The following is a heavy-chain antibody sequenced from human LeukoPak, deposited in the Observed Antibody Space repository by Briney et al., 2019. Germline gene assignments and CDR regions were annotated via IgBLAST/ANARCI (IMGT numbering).Heavy chain of an antibody. J-gene: IGHJ4*02. D-gene: IGHD3-10*01. V-gene: IGHV3-20*04. CDR3: AKEGTDSRITMVRGVNAISYPFDY. Sequence: GGSLRLSCAASEFTFDDYGMSWVRQAPGKGLEWVSGINWNGASTGYADSVKGRFTISRDNSKNTLYLQMNSLRAEDTAVYYCAKEGTDSRITMVRGVNAISYPFDYWGQGTLVTVSS. CDR2: INWNGAST. CDR1: EFTFDDYG.